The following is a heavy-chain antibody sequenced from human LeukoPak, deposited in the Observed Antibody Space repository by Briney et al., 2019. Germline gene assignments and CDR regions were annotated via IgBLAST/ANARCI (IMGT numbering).Heavy chain of an antibody. V-gene: IGHV3-48*03. CDR2: ISSSGSTI. J-gene: IGHJ4*02. CDR1: GFTFSSYE. D-gene: IGHD5-24*01. CDR3: ARSDGYNYLGYFDY. Sequence: GGSLRLSCAASGFTFSSYEMNWVRQAPGKGLEWVSYISSSGSTIYYADSVKGRFTISRDNAKNSLYLQINSLRAEDTAVYYCARSDGYNYLGYFDYWGQGTLVTVSS.